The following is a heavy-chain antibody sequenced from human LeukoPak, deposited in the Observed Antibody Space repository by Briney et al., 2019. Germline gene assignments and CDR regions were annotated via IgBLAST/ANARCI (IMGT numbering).Heavy chain of an antibody. CDR2: ISYDGSNK. Sequence: GGSLRLSCAASGFTFSSYAMHWVRQAPGKGLEWVAVISYDGSNKYYADSVKGRFTISRDNSKNTLYLQMNSLRAEDTAVYYCARVRLLESSWDLYYFDYWGQGTLVTVSS. CDR3: ARVRLLESSWDLYYFDY. CDR1: GFTFSSYA. D-gene: IGHD6-13*01. J-gene: IGHJ4*02. V-gene: IGHV3-30-3*01.